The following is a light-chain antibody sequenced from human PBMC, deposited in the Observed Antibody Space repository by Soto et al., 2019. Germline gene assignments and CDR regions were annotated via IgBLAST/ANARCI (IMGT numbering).Light chain of an antibody. V-gene: IGKV3-20*01. CDR1: QSVSASY. CDR2: GAS. Sequence: EIVLAQSPGTLSLSPGETATLSCRASQSVSASYLAWYQQKPGQAPRLVIYGASSRAAGIPDRFSGGGSGTDFTLAISRLDPEDFAVYYCQQYANSLFTFAPATKVAVK. CDR3: QQYANSLFT. J-gene: IGKJ3*01.